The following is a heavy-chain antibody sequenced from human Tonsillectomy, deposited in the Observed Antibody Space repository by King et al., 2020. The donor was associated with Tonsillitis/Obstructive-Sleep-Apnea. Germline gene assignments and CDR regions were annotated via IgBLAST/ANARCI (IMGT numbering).Heavy chain of an antibody. V-gene: IGHV4-30-2*01. Sequence: QLQESGSGLVKPSQTLSLICAVSGGSISSGGYSWSWIRQPPGKGLEWIGYIYHSGSTYYNPSLKSRVTISVDRSKNQFSLKLSSVTAADTAVYYCAREATTKYYFDYWGQGTQVTVSS. CDR1: GGSISSGGYS. CDR2: IYHSGST. J-gene: IGHJ4*02. D-gene: IGHD5-24*01. CDR3: AREATTKYYFDY.